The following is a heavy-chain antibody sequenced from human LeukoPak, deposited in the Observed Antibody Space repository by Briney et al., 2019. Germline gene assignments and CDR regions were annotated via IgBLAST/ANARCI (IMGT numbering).Heavy chain of an antibody. J-gene: IGHJ4*02. Sequence: ASVTVSCKASGYTFTSYGISWVRHAPGQGLEWMGWISAYNGNTNYAQKLQGGVTMTTDTSTSTAYMELRSLRSDDTAVYYCARDRDRALRRITIFGADYWGQGTLVTVSS. V-gene: IGHV1-18*01. CDR2: ISAYNGNT. D-gene: IGHD3-3*01. CDR1: GYTFTSYG. CDR3: ARDRDRALRRITIFGADY.